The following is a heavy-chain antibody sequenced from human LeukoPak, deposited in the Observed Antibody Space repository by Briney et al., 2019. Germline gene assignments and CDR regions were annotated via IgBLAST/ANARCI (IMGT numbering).Heavy chain of an antibody. J-gene: IGHJ6*02. Sequence: GGSLRLSCAASGLTFSKYAMSWVRQVPGKGLEWVSSIGDSGSSTYYADSVKGRFTISRDSSKNTLYLQMNSLRAEDTAVYYCAKVSGGGLYYDGMDVWGQGTTVTVSS. CDR2: IGDSGSST. V-gene: IGHV3-23*01. CDR3: AKVSGGGLYYDGMDV. CDR1: GLTFSKYA. D-gene: IGHD1-14*01.